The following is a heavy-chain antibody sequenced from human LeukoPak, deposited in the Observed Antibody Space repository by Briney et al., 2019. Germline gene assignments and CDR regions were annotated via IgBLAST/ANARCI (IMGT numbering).Heavy chain of an antibody. CDR1: GFTFSSYG. J-gene: IGHJ6*02. CDR2: ISYDGSNK. Sequence: GGSLRLSCAASGFTFSSYGMHWVRQAPGKGLEWVAVISYDGSNKYYADSVKGRFTISRDNSKNTLYLQMNSLRAEDTAVYYCAREQVEYYDFWSGYYNPYYYGMDVWGQGTTVTVSS. CDR3: AREQVEYYDFWSGYYNPYYYGMDV. V-gene: IGHV3-30*03. D-gene: IGHD3-3*01.